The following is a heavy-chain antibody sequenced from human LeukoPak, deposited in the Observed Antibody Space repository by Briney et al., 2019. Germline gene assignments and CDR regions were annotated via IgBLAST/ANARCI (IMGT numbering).Heavy chain of an antibody. CDR2: ISGSGGST. CDR1: GFTFSSYA. J-gene: IGHJ3*01. D-gene: IGHD2-2*01. CDR3: ARCTASCYANAFDV. Sequence: PGGSLRLSCAASGFTFSSYAMRWVRQARGKGLEWVSVISGSGGSTYYADSVKGRFTISRENSKKRLYLQMNSLRPEDTAVYYCARCTASCYANAFDVWGQGTLLTVSS. V-gene: IGHV3-23*01.